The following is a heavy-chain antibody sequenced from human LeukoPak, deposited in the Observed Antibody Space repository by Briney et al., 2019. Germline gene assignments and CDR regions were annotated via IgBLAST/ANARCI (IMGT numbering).Heavy chain of an antibody. CDR3: ARTSGSYFYYYGMDV. D-gene: IGHD1-26*01. CDR2: INPTGGST. J-gene: IGHJ6*02. V-gene: IGHV1-46*01. CDR1: GYTFTSYG. Sequence: GASVKVSCKASGYTFTSYGISWVRQAPGQGLEWMGIINPTGGSTTYAQKFQGRVTMTRDTSTSTVYMELSSLRSDDTAVYYCARTSGSYFYYYGMDVWGQGTTVTVSS.